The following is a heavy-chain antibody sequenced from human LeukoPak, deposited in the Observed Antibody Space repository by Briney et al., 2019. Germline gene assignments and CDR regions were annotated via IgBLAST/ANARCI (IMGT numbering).Heavy chain of an antibody. V-gene: IGHV3-33*01. CDR1: GFIFSNYG. CDR3: AREAIEGYYFDY. CDR2: IWYDGSNK. J-gene: IGHJ4*02. D-gene: IGHD2-2*01. Sequence: GRSLRLSCAASGFIFSNYGMHWVRQAPGKGLEWVAVIWYDGSNKNYADSVQGRFTISRDNSRNTLYLQMDSLRVEDTAAYYCAREAIEGYYFDYWGQGTLVTVSS.